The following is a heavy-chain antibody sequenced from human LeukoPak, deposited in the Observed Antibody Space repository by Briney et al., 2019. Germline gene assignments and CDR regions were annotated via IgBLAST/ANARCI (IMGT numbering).Heavy chain of an antibody. J-gene: IGHJ4*02. D-gene: IGHD3-10*01. CDR2: INSDGSST. V-gene: IGHV3-74*01. CDR3: VRRAGSERYFDY. CDR1: GFTFSSYW. Sequence: GGSLRLSCAASGFTFSSYWMHWVRQAPGKGLVWVSRINSDGSSTSYADSVKGRFTTSRDNSKNTLYLQMNSLTAEDTALYYCVRRAGSERYFDYWGQGTLVTVSS.